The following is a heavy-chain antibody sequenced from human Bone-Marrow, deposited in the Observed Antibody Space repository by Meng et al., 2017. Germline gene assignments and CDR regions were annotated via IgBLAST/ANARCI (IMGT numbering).Heavy chain of an antibody. J-gene: IGHJ4*02. V-gene: IGHV1-2*06. D-gene: IGHD6-13*01. CDR1: VYSVAACW. CDR3: ARDEDISAAGKLFGDY. Sequence: ARLVQSGAEVMKAGASVKLSSTPSVYSVAACWIPRLRQAPGQGREWMGRIDPNNDHTQYAQNFQGRVTMTSVTSISTVYMELNGLRSDDTAVYYCARDEDISAAGKLFGDYWGQGTLVTVSS. CDR2: IDPNNDHT.